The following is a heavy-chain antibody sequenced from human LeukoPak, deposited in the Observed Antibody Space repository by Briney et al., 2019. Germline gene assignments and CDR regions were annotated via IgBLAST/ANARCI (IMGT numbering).Heavy chain of an antibody. J-gene: IGHJ5*02. CDR1: GGSFSGYY. CDR3: ARHGWAVTYYDFWSGYSPSHNWFDP. Sequence: NPSETLSLTCAVYGGSFSGYYWSWIRQPPGKGLEWIGEINHSGSTNYNPSLKSRVTISVDTSKNQFSLKLSSVTAADTAVYYCARHGWAVTYYDFWSGYSPSHNWFDPWGQGTLVTVSS. D-gene: IGHD3-3*01. CDR2: INHSGST. V-gene: IGHV4-34*01.